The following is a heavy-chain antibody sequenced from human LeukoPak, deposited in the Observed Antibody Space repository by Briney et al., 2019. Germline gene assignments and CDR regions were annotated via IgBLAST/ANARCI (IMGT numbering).Heavy chain of an antibody. Sequence: SETLSLTCTVSGGSISSNYWSWLRQPAGEGLEWIGRIYTSGSTNYNPSLTSRVTMSVDTSKNQFSLKLSSVTAADTAVYYCARGRGGSWYFFDYWGQGTLVTVSS. J-gene: IGHJ4*02. CDR1: GGSISSNY. CDR3: ARGRGGSWYFFDY. D-gene: IGHD6-13*01. V-gene: IGHV4-4*07. CDR2: IYTSGST.